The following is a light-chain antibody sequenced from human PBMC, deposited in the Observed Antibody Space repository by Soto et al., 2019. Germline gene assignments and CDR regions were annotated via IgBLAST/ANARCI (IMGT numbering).Light chain of an antibody. Sequence: QSVLTAPPSVSAATGQKATTSSSGSSSNIGGNSVSWYQQLPGTAPKLLIYDDNKRPSGIPDRFSGSKSGTSATLGITGFQTGDEADYYCGSWDSSLSAYVFGTGTKVTVL. CDR3: GSWDSSLSAYV. CDR1: SSNIGGNS. V-gene: IGLV1-51*01. J-gene: IGLJ1*01. CDR2: DDN.